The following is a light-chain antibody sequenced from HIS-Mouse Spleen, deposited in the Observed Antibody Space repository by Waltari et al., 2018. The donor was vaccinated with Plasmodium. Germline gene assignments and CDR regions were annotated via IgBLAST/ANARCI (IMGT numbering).Light chain of an antibody. CDR1: QSVSSN. CDR3: QQYNNWSFT. V-gene: IGKV3-15*01. CDR2: GAS. Sequence: EIVMTQTPATLSVSPGERANRSCRASQSVSSNLAWYQQKPGQAPRLLIYGASTRATGIPARFSGSGSGTEFTLTISSLQSEDFAVYYCQQYNNWSFTFGPGTKVDIK. J-gene: IGKJ3*01.